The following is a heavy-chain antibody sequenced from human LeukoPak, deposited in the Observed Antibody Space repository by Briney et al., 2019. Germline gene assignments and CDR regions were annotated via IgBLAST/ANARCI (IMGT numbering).Heavy chain of an antibody. CDR1: GFIFSDYG. D-gene: IGHD1-1*01. CDR2: TRFDGSIK. Sequence: PGRSLRLSCAVSGFIFSDYGFHWVRPAPGKGLEWVAVTRFDGSIKQYADSVKGRFTISRDDSKNTLYLQMNSLKSEDTAVYYCARWGGTRQYYFDYWGRGTLVTVSS. V-gene: IGHV3-33*01. J-gene: IGHJ4*02. CDR3: ARWGGTRQYYFDY.